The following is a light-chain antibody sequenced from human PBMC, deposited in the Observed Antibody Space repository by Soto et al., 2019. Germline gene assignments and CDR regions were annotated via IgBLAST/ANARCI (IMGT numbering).Light chain of an antibody. CDR2: DAS. CDR1: QDISTH. J-gene: IGKJ5*01. Sequence: DIQLTQSQSSLSASVGDRVTITCQASQDISTHLNWYQQKPGKAPKLLIYDASNLETGVPSRFSGSGSCTEFTCTIISLQSEYIATYYFQQYDNLPPPAFVQVTRLEIK. CDR3: QQYDNLPPPA. V-gene: IGKV1-33*01.